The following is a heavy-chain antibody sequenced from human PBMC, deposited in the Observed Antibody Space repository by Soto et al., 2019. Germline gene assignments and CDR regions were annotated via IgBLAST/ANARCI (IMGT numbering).Heavy chain of an antibody. D-gene: IGHD2-21*02. V-gene: IGHV1-69*02. CDR3: ARRRYCGTDYDHKYYYGMDV. Sequence: QVQLVQSGAEVMKPGSSVKVSCRASGDTFSSYTVSWVRQAPGQGLEWMGRIIPVLGVTNYAQKFRGRVTITADESRKTAYMDLSGLRSEDTAVYYCARRRYCGTDYDHKYYYGMDVWGQGTAVTVSS. J-gene: IGHJ6*02. CDR1: GDTFSSYT. CDR2: IIPVLGVT.